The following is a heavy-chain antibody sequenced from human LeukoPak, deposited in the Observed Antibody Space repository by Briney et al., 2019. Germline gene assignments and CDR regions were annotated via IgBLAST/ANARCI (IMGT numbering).Heavy chain of an antibody. J-gene: IGHJ4*02. CDR3: ARDSQGDYYDSSGYSY. CDR1: GFTFSSYS. V-gene: IGHV3-21*01. Sequence: GGSLRLSCAASGFTFSSYSMNWVRQAPGKGLEWVSSISSSSSYIYYADSVKGRFTISRDNAKNSLYLRMNSLRAEDTAVYYCARDSQGDYYDSSGYSYWGQGTLVTVSS. CDR2: ISSSSSYI. D-gene: IGHD3-22*01.